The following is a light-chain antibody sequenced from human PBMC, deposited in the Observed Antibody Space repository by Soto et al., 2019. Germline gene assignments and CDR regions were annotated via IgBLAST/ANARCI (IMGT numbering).Light chain of an antibody. CDR2: LNSDGSH. J-gene: IGLJ3*02. CDR1: SWHSNYA. Sequence: QPVLTQSPSASASLGASVKLTCTLSSWHSNYAIAWHQQQPEKGPRYLMKLNSDGSHSKGDGIRDRFSGSSSGAERYLTISSLQSDDDADYYCQTWAPGIQVFGGGTKVTVL. CDR3: QTWAPGIQV. V-gene: IGLV4-69*02.